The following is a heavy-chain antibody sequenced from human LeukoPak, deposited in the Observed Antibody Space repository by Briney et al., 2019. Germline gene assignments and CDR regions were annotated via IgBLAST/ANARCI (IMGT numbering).Heavy chain of an antibody. CDR2: INPNSGGT. D-gene: IGHD2-2*01. Sequence: ASVKVSCKASGYTFTGYYMHWVRQAPGQGLEWMGWINPNSGGTNYAQKLQGRVTMTRDTSISTAYMELSRLRSDDTAVYYCARSRTGSTSCSDYWGQGTLVTVSS. J-gene: IGHJ4*02. CDR3: ARSRTGSTSCSDY. V-gene: IGHV1-2*02. CDR1: GYTFTGYY.